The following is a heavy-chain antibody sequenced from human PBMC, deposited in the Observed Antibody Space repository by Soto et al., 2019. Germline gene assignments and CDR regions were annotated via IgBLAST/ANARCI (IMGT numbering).Heavy chain of an antibody. CDR2: ISYDGSNK. D-gene: IGHD2-21*02. Sequence: QVQLVESGGGVVQPGRSLRLSCAASGFTFSSYGMHWVRQAPGKGLEWVAVISYDGSNKYYADSVKGRFTISRDNSKNTLYLQMNSLRAEDTAVYYCAKVEGDSEGNWFDPWGQGTLVTVSS. CDR1: GFTFSSYG. V-gene: IGHV3-30*18. J-gene: IGHJ5*02. CDR3: AKVEGDSEGNWFDP.